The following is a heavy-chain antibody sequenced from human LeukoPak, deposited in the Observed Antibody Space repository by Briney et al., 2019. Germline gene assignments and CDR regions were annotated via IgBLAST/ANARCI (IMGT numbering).Heavy chain of an antibody. V-gene: IGHV5-51*01. CDR1: GYMFTSYW. D-gene: IGHD3/OR15-3a*01. CDR2: IYPGDSDT. CDR3: ARRFGTARFDY. J-gene: IGHJ4*02. Sequence: GESLKISCKGSGYMFTSYWIGWVRQMPGKGLEWMGIIYPGDSDTRYSPSFQGQVTISVDKSISTAYVQWSSPKASDTAMYYCARRFGTARFDYWGQGTLVTVSS.